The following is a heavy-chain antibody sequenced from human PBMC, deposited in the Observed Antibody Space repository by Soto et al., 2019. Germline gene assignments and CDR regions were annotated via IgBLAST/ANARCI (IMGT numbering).Heavy chain of an antibody. J-gene: IGHJ6*02. V-gene: IGHV1-69*13. D-gene: IGHD2-15*01. CDR3: AGPPDNSYYYGMDV. CDR2: IIPIFGTA. CDR1: GYTFTSSA. Sequence: SVKGSCKASGYTFTSSAISWVRPAPGQGLEWMGGIIPIFGTANYAQKFQGRVTITADESTSTAYMELSSPRSEDTAVYYWAGPPDNSYYYGMDVWGQGTTVTVSS.